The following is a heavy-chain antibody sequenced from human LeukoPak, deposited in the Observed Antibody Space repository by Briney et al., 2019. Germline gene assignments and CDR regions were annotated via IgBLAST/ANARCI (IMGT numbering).Heavy chain of an antibody. CDR3: ARVPRVVVIDY. CDR2: ISAYNGNT. J-gene: IGHJ4*02. Sequence: WMGWISAYNGNTNYAQKLQGRVTMTTDTSTSTAYLELRSLRSDDTAVYYCARVPRVVVIDYWGQGTLVTVSS. D-gene: IGHD3-22*01. V-gene: IGHV1-18*01.